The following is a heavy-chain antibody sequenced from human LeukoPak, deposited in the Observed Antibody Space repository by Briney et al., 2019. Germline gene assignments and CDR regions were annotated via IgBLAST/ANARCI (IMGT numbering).Heavy chain of an antibody. CDR3: AKDKYSPFDY. V-gene: IGHV3-30*02. D-gene: IGHD5-18*01. CDR1: GFTFSSYG. Sequence: GGSLRLSCAASGFTFSSYGMHWVRQAPGKGLEWVTFIRYDGSIKYYADSVKGRFTISRDNSKNTLYLQMNSLRAEDTAVYYCAKDKYSPFDYWGQGTLVTVSS. J-gene: IGHJ4*02. CDR2: IRYDGSIK.